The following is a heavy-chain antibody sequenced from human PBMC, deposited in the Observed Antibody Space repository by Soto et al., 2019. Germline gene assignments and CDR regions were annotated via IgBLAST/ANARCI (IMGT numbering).Heavy chain of an antibody. CDR3: ARQFLGYCSSTSCYSSIAAHYYYGMDV. J-gene: IGHJ6*02. CDR1: GGSISSGGYY. V-gene: IGHV4-31*03. D-gene: IGHD2-2*01. Sequence: SETLSLTCTVSGGSISSGGYYWSWIRQHPGKGLERIGYIYYSGSTYYKPSLKSRVTISVDTSKNQFSLKLSSVTAADTAVYYCARQFLGYCSSTSCYSSIAAHYYYGMDVWGQGTTVSVSS. CDR2: IYYSGST.